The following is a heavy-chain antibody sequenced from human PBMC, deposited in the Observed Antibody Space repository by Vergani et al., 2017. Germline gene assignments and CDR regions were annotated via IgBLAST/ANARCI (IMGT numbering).Heavy chain of an antibody. CDR2: IYYSGST. V-gene: IGHV4-34*11. CDR1: GGSFSGYY. CDR3: ARSLSTGVDAFDI. Sequence: QVQLQQWGAGLLKPSETLSLTCAVYGGSFSGYYWSWIRQPPGKGLEWIGYIYYSGSTNYNPSLKSRVTISVDTSKNQFSLKLSSVTAADTAVYYCARSLSTGVDAFDIWGQGTMVTVSS. J-gene: IGHJ3*02. D-gene: IGHD3-10*01.